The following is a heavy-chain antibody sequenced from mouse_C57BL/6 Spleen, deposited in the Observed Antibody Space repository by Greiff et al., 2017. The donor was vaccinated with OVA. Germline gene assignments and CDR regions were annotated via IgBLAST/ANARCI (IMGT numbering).Heavy chain of an antibody. CDR3: ARSDDYGWYFDV. Sequence: LVESGAELVRPGTSVKVSCKASGYAFTNYLIEWVKQRPGQGLEWIGVINPGSGGTNYNEKFKGKATLTADKSSSTAYMQLSSLTSEDSAVYFCARSDDYGWYFDVWGTGTTVTVSS. D-gene: IGHD2-4*01. CDR2: INPGSGGT. J-gene: IGHJ1*03. CDR1: GYAFTNYL. V-gene: IGHV1-54*01.